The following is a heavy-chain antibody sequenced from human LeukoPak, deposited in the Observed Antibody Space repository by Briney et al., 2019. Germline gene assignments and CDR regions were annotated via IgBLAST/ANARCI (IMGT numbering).Heavy chain of an antibody. D-gene: IGHD5-18*01. J-gene: IGHJ5*02. CDR1: GGSIRSDIYY. CDR3: ARDNTGWFDP. Sequence: SETLSLTCTVSGGSIRSDIYYWSWIRQHPGKGLEWIGYIHHSGSTFYNPSLKSRITISVDTSKYQFSLRLRSVTAADTAVYYCARDNTGWFDPWGQGTLVTVSS. CDR2: IHHSGST. V-gene: IGHV4-31*03.